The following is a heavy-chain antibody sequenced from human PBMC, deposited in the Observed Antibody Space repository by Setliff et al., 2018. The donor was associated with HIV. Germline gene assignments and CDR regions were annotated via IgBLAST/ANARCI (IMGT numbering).Heavy chain of an antibody. CDR3: ATIREYYYDSSGQEYFQH. D-gene: IGHD3-22*01. J-gene: IGHJ1*01. CDR1: GYTFTSYE. CDR2: MNPNSGDT. V-gene: IGHV1-8*02. Sequence: GASVKVSCKASGYTFTSYEINWVRQATGQGLEWMGWMNPNSGDTGYAQKFQGRVTMTRNTSISTAFMELSSLRSEDTAVYYCATIREYYYDSSGQEYFQHWGHGTLVTVSS.